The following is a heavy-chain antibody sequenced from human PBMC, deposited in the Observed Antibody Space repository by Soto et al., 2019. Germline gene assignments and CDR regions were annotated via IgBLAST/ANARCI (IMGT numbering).Heavy chain of an antibody. CDR3: AREALPNYDILTGHYYYYMDV. Sequence: EVQLVESGGGLVKPGGSLRLSCAASGFTFSSYSMNWVRQAPGKGLEWVSSISSSSSYIYYADSVKGRFTISRDNAKNSLYLQMNSLRAEDTAVYYCAREALPNYDILTGHYYYYMDVRGKGTTVTVSS. V-gene: IGHV3-21*01. D-gene: IGHD3-9*01. J-gene: IGHJ6*03. CDR1: GFTFSSYS. CDR2: ISSSSSYI.